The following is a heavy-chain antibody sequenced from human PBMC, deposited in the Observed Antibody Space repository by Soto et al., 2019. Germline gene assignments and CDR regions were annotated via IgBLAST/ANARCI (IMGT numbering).Heavy chain of an antibody. CDR1: GITFSYYG. CDR3: ASRYCSSANSYPPAGDEH. Sequence: TGGSLRLSCAVSGITFSYYGMHWVRQAPGKGLEWVAVISYDGSNKYYADSVKGRFTISRDNSKNTLYLQMNSLRAEDTAVYYSASRYCSSANSYPPAGDEHWGQGPLVTVSS. V-gene: IGHV3-30-3*01. J-gene: IGHJ4*02. D-gene: IGHD2-15*01. CDR2: ISYDGSNK.